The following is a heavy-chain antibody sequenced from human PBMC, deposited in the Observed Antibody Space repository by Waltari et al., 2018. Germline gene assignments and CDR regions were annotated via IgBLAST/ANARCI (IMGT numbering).Heavy chain of an antibody. D-gene: IGHD2-8*01. V-gene: IGHV4-34*01. CDR1: GGSFSGYY. Sequence: QVQVQQWGAGLLRPSETLSLTCAVYGGSFSGYYWSWIRQPPGKGLEWIGEINHSGSTNYNPSLKSRVTISVDTSKNQFSLKLSSVTAADTAVYYCARGSFSTNGVCCPFDPWGQGTLVTVSS. CDR3: ARGSFSTNGVCCPFDP. J-gene: IGHJ5*02. CDR2: INHSGST.